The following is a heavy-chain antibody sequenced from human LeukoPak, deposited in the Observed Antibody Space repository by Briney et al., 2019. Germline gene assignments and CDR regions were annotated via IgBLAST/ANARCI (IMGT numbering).Heavy chain of an antibody. CDR2: IYYSGST. CDR3: ARGEVGATQAYYFDY. V-gene: IGHV4-39*01. D-gene: IGHD1-26*01. CDR1: GGSISSSSYF. Sequence: SETLSLTCTVSGGSISSSSYFWGWIRQPPGKGLEWIGSIYYSGSTYYNPSLKSRVTISVDTSRNQFSLKLSSVTAADTAVYYCARGEVGATQAYYFDYWGQGTLVTVSS. J-gene: IGHJ4*02.